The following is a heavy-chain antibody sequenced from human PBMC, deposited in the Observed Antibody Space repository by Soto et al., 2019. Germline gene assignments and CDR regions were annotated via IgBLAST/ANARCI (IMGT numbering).Heavy chain of an antibody. CDR2: IYYSGST. D-gene: IGHD5-12*01. CDR3: ARDRQGYSGYDFVRYYYYYGMDV. J-gene: IGHJ6*02. CDR1: GGSISSYY. Sequence: PSETLSLTCTVSGGSISSYYWSWIRQPPGKGLEWIGYIYYSGSTNYNPSLKSRVTTSVDTSKNQFSLKLSSVTAADTAVYYCARDRQGYSGYDFVRYYYYYGMDVWGQGTTVTVSS. V-gene: IGHV4-59*01.